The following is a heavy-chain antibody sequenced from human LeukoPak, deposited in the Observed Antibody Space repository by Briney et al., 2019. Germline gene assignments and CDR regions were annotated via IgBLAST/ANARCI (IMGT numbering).Heavy chain of an antibody. Sequence: ASVKVSCKASGYPFTSYYMHWVRQAPGQGLEWMGIINPSGGSTSYAQKFQGRVTMTRDTSISAAYLELSSLRFDDTAVYYCSRAADVVLVPPSDDWGQGTLVTVSS. CDR1: GYPFTSYY. CDR3: SRAADVVLVPPSDD. D-gene: IGHD2-2*01. J-gene: IGHJ4*02. CDR2: INPSGGST. V-gene: IGHV1-46*01.